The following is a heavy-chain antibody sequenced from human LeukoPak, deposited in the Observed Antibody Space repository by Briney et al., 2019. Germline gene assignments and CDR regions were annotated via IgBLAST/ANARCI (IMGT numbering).Heavy chain of an antibody. J-gene: IGHJ6*02. CDR3: AKDEGIVVVPAAPRNYYYYYGMDV. Sequence: GGSLRLSCAASGFTFRSYGMHWVRQAPGKGLEWVAVISYDGSNKYYADSVKGRFTISRDNSKNTLYLQMNSLRAEDTAVYYCAKDEGIVVVPAAPRNYYYYYGMDVWGQGTTVTVSS. V-gene: IGHV3-30*18. CDR2: ISYDGSNK. CDR1: GFTFRSYG. D-gene: IGHD2-2*01.